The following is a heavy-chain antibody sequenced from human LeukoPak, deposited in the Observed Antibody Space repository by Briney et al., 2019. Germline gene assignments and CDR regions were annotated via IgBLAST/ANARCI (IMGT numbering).Heavy chain of an antibody. V-gene: IGHV3-23*01. CDR3: AKGIGFGELPQDYGMDV. CDR2: ISGSGGST. CDR1: GFTFSSYA. D-gene: IGHD3-10*01. J-gene: IGHJ6*02. Sequence: PGGSLRLSCAASGFTFSSYAMSWVRQAPGKGLEWVSAISGSGGSTYYADSVKGRFTISRDNSKNTLYLQMNSLRAEDTAVYYCAKGIGFGELPQDYGMDVWGQGTTVTVSS.